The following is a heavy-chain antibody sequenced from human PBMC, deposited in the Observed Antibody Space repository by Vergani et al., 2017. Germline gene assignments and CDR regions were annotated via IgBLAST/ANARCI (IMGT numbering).Heavy chain of an antibody. CDR2: IYHSGST. J-gene: IGHJ6*02. V-gene: IGHV4-30-2*01. CDR1: GGSISSGGYS. CDR3: ARGLKIRRGEGYSGYDRGQTRRRDYYYGMDV. D-gene: IGHD5-12*01. Sequence: QLQLQESGSGLVKPSQTLSLTCAVSGGSISSGGYSWSWIRQPPGKGLEWIGYIYHSGSTYYNPSLKSRVTISVDTSKNQFSLKLSSVTAADTAVYYCARGLKIRRGEGYSGYDRGQTRRRDYYYGMDVWGQGTTVTVSS.